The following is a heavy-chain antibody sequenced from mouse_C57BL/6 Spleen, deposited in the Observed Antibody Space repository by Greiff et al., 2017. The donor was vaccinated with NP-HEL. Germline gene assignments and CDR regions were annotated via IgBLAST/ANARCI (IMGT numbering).Heavy chain of an antibody. V-gene: IGHV14-3*01. D-gene: IGHD3-2*02. CDR3: ALDSSGYVGFAY. J-gene: IGHJ3*01. CDR2: IDPANGNT. Sequence: EVQGVESVAELVRPGASVKLSCTASGFNIKNTYMHWVKQRPEQGLEWIGRIDPANGNTKYAPKFQGKATITADTSSNTDYLQLSSLTSEDTAIYYCALDSSGYVGFAYWGQGTLVTVSA. CDR1: GFNIKNTY.